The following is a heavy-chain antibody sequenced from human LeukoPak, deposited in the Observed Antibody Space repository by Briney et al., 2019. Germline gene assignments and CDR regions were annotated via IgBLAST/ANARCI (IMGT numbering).Heavy chain of an antibody. Sequence: PGGSLRLSCAASGFTFSNHAMHWVHQAPGKGLEWVALIWSDGRNRYYADSVKGRFTISRDNSNNTLYLQMNSLRAEDTAVYYCARDSAMGLQWGQGTLVTVSS. J-gene: IGHJ4*02. CDR2: IWSDGRNR. D-gene: IGHD4/OR15-4a*01. CDR1: GFTFSNHA. V-gene: IGHV3-33*01. CDR3: ARDSAMGLQ.